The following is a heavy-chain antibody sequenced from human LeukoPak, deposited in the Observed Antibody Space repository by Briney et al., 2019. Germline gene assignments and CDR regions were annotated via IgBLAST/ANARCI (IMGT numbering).Heavy chain of an antibody. V-gene: IGHV3-23*01. CDR2: ISGSGRTI. D-gene: IGHD5-18*01. J-gene: IGHJ4*02. CDR3: AKNVMVKRYIDY. Sequence: SGGSLRLSCAASGFILNNHAMSRVRQAPGKGLQWISVISGSGRTIEYEDSVKGRFTISRDNSKNTLSLQMNSLRVEDTAIYYCAKNVMVKRYIDYWGQGTLVTVSS. CDR1: GFILNNHA.